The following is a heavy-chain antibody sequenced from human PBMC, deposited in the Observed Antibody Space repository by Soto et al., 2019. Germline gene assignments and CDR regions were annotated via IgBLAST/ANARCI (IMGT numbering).Heavy chain of an antibody. D-gene: IGHD3-3*02. CDR3: ASQKLDVPAFFDN. J-gene: IGHJ4*02. CDR1: GGSIHNNYYY. Sequence: QFQLQESGPGLVKPSETLSLTCTVSGGSIHNNYYYWGWVRQPPGKGLEWIASISYSGTTDSNPSLRSQVSKSIDTSTNQFSLHLTSVTAEDTAVYYCASQKLDVPAFFDNWGQGTLVTVSS. V-gene: IGHV4-39*01. CDR2: ISYSGTT.